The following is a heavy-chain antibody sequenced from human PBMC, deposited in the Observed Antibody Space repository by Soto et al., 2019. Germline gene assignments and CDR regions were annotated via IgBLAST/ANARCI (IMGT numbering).Heavy chain of an antibody. J-gene: IGHJ6*02. Sequence: PGGSLRLSCAASGFTFSSYWMHWVRQAPGKGLVWVSRINSGGSSTSYADSVKGRFTISRDNAKNTLYLQMNSLRAEDTAVYYCARGGPSLNYDILTVLDEAYYYGMDVWGQGTTVTVSS. D-gene: IGHD3-9*01. CDR3: ARGGPSLNYDILTVLDEAYYYGMDV. CDR2: INSGGSST. CDR1: GFTFSSYW. V-gene: IGHV3-74*01.